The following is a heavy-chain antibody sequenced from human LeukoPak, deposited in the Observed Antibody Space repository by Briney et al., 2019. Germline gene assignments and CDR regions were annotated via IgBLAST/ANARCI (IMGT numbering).Heavy chain of an antibody. CDR3: AREGGSGSYYFYFDY. CDR2: INHSGST. Sequence: SETLSLTCAVYGGSFSGYYWSWIRQPPGKGLEWIGEINHSGSTNYNPSLKSRVTISVDTSKNQFSLKLSSVTAADTAVYYCAREGGSGSYYFYFDYWGQGTLVTVSS. D-gene: IGHD1-26*01. CDR1: GGSFSGYY. J-gene: IGHJ4*02. V-gene: IGHV4-34*01.